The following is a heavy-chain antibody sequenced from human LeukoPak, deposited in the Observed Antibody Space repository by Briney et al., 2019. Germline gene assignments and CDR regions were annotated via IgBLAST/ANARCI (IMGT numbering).Heavy chain of an antibody. Sequence: GGSLRLSSAASGFTFSDYYMSWIRQAPGKGLEWVSYISSSGSTIYYADSVKGRFTISRDNAKNSLYLQMNSLRAEDTAVYYCARESAPYYYDSSGYYFSYWGQGTLVTVSS. CDR3: ARESAPYYYDSSGYYFSY. D-gene: IGHD3-22*01. CDR1: GFTFSDYY. J-gene: IGHJ4*02. V-gene: IGHV3-11*01. CDR2: ISSSGSTI.